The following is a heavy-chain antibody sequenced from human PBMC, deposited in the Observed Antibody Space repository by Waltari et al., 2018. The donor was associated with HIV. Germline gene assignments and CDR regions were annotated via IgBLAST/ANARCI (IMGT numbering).Heavy chain of an antibody. Sequence: EVQLVESGGGLVQPVGSLRLSCAASGFTFSSYWMSWVRQAPGKGREGVVNIKQDGSEKYDVDSVKGRFTISRDNAKNSLYLQMNSLRAEDTAVYYCAGGGVLLWFGDLNWFDPWGQGTLVTVSS. CDR3: AGGGVLLWFGDLNWFDP. J-gene: IGHJ5*02. CDR1: GFTFSSYW. D-gene: IGHD3-10*01. CDR2: IKQDGSEK. V-gene: IGHV3-7*01.